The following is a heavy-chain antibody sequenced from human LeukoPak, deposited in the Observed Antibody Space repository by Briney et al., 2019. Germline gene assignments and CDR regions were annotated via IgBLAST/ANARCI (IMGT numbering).Heavy chain of an antibody. CDR1: GGSFSGYY. Sequence: SSETLSLTCAVYGGSFSGYYWSWIRQPPGKGLEWIGEINHSGSTNYNPSLKSRVTLSVDTSKNQFSLKLSSVTAADTAVYYCARKGWAVAGTSHWFDPWGQGTLVTVSS. CDR2: INHSGST. V-gene: IGHV4-34*01. D-gene: IGHD6-19*01. J-gene: IGHJ5*02. CDR3: ARKGWAVAGTSHWFDP.